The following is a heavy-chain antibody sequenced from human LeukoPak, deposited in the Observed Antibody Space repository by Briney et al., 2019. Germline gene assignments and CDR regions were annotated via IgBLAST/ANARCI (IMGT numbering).Heavy chain of an antibody. J-gene: IGHJ4*02. V-gene: IGHV4-59*01. CDR3: ARVTGYMIEDYFDY. CDR2: IYYSGST. CDR1: GGSISSYY. Sequence: SETLSLTCPVSGGSISSYYWSWIRQPPGKGLEWIRYIYYSGSTNYNPSLKSRVTISVKTSKNQFSLKLSSVTAADTAVYYCARVTGYMIEDYFDYWGQGTLVTVSS. D-gene: IGHD3-22*01.